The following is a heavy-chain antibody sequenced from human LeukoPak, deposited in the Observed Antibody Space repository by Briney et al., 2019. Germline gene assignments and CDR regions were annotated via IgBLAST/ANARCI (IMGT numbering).Heavy chain of an antibody. V-gene: IGHV4-59*08. D-gene: IGHD3-3*01. CDR1: GGSISSYY. CDR2: IYYSGST. J-gene: IGHJ4*02. CDR3: ARRGPYGVARYFDY. Sequence: PSETLPPTCTVSGGSISSYYWSWIRQPPGKGLEWIGYIYYSGSTNYNPSLKSRVTISVDTSKNQFSLKLSSVTAADTAVYYCARRGPYGVARYFDYWGQGTLVTVSS.